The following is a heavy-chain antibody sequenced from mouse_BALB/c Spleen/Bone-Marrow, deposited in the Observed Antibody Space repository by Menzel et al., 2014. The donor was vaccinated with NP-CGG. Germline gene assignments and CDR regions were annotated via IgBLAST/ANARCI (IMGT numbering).Heavy chain of an antibody. CDR3: TLLLRSPY. D-gene: IGHD1-1*01. J-gene: IGHJ3*01. Sequence: VQLHHSGAELVKPGASSKLSCKAAGYTFTSYYMYWVKQRPGQGLEWIGEIKPSNGGTNFNEKFKSKATLTVDKSSSTAYMQLSSVTSEDSAVYYCTLLLRSPYRRKGTLVPVSA. V-gene: IGHV1S16*01. CDR1: GYTFTSYY. CDR2: IKPSNGGT.